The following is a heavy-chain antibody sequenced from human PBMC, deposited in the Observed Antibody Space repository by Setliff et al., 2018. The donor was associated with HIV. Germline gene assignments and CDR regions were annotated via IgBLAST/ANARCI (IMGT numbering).Heavy chain of an antibody. CDR3: ARDRHYSGLGSYGP. Sequence: PSETLSLTCTLSGGSLGDYHWSWIRQPAGRGLEWIGRIFRSGTTDYKFSLKSRVTISIDTSRNQFSLRLTSVTAEDTAVYYCARDRHYSGLGSYGPWGPGTLVTVSS. CDR1: GGSLGDYH. J-gene: IGHJ5*02. D-gene: IGHD3-10*01. CDR2: IFRSGTT. V-gene: IGHV4-4*07.